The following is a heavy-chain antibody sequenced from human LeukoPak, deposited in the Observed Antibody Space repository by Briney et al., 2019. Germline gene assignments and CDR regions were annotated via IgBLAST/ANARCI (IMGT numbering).Heavy chain of an antibody. CDR2: IIPIFGIA. Sequence: SVKVSCKASGGTFSSYAISWVRQAPGQGLEWMGWIIPIFGIANYAQKFQGRVTITADKSTSTAYMELSSLRSEDTAVYYCARDLGLGYSSGWYYFDYWGQGTLVTVSS. D-gene: IGHD6-19*01. CDR1: GGTFSSYA. CDR3: ARDLGLGYSSGWYYFDY. V-gene: IGHV1-69*10. J-gene: IGHJ4*02.